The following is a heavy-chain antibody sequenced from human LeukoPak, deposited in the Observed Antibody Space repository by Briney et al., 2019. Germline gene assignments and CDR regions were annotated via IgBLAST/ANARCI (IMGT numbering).Heavy chain of an antibody. J-gene: IGHJ4*02. Sequence: GGSLRLSCAASGFTFSSYEMNWVRQAPGKGLEWVSAISGSGGSTYYADSVKGRFTISRDNSKNTLYLQMNSLRAEDTAVYYCARRAGAYSHPYDCWGQGTLVTVSS. D-gene: IGHD4/OR15-4a*01. CDR3: ARRAGAYSHPYDC. CDR1: GFTFSSYE. CDR2: ISGSGGST. V-gene: IGHV3-23*01.